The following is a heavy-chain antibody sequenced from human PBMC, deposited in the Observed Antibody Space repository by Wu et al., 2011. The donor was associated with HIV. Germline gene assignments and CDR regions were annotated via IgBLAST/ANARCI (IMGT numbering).Heavy chain of an antibody. CDR1: GYTFTGYY. Sequence: QVQLVQSGAEVRKPGASVKVSCKASGYTFTGYYIHWVRQAPGQGLEWMGWINPSSGGTSYSEKFQGRVTMARDTSINTAYMELTRLTSDDTAVYFCARGGPAGMALYYFDSWGQGTLVTVSS. CDR3: ARGGPAGMALYYFDS. V-gene: IGHV1-2*02. D-gene: IGHD3-16*01. CDR2: INPSSGGT. J-gene: IGHJ4*02.